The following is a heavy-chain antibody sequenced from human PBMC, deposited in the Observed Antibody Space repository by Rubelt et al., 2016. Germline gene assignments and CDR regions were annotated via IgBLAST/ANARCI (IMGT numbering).Heavy chain of an antibody. V-gene: IGHV4-39*01. Sequence: QLQLQESGPELLKPSETLSLTCTVSGDSITTTGHYWGWIRQSPGKGLEWIGIIYYRGTTEYSPSLKSRLTLSVDRPNNQCPPILTSLTAADTATYYCAKLPRYSGTPYVAYWGRGIQVTVSS. D-gene: IGHD4-11*01. CDR3: AKLPRYSGTPYVAY. CDR1: GDSITTTGHY. CDR2: IYYRGTT. J-gene: IGHJ4*02.